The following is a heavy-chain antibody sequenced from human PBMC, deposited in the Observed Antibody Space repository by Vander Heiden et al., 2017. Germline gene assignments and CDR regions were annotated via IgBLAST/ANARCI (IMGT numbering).Heavy chain of an antibody. CDR3: ARGAYYGAGNEDFDY. Sequence: QVRLVESGGTVVQPGRSLLLSCAVSGFPLRSYGIHWVRQAPGKGLEWVAVISYDGSKKFYEDSMKGRFTTSRDNSKNTVYLEMDSLRAEDTAVYYCARGAYYGAGNEDFDYWGQGTRVTVSS. CDR1: GFPLRSYG. D-gene: IGHD3-10*01. J-gene: IGHJ4*02. V-gene: IGHV3-33*05. CDR2: ISYDGSKK.